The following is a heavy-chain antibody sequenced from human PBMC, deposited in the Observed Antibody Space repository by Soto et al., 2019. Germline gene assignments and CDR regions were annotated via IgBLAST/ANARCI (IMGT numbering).Heavy chain of an antibody. Sequence: SVKVSCKXSGYTFTDFYLHWVRQAPGQGLEWMGWINPNSGGTTYAQRFQGRVTMTRDTSITTAYMELSSLKSDDTAVFYCARSKDGYNQWGQGTLVTVSS. V-gene: IGHV1-2*02. J-gene: IGHJ4*02. CDR2: INPNSGGT. CDR1: GYTFTDFY. CDR3: ARSKDGYNQ. D-gene: IGHD5-12*01.